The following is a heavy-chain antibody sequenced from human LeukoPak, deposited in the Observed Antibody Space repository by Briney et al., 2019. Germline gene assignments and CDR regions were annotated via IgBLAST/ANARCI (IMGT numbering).Heavy chain of an antibody. Sequence: ASVTVSFKASGYIFTSSYIHWVRQAPGQGLEWMGLINPSGGSTGYAQKFQGRVTMTRDMSTSTVYMELSSLRPEDTAVFYCARRAQVERRHSQFDYWGQGTLVTVSS. CDR1: GYIFTSSY. V-gene: IGHV1-46*01. J-gene: IGHJ4*02. D-gene: IGHD1-1*01. CDR3: ARRAQVERRHSQFDY. CDR2: INPSGGST.